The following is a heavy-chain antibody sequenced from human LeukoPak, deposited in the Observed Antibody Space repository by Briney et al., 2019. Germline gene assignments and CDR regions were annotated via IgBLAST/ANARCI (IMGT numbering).Heavy chain of an antibody. CDR3: ARATYQLLPRGFDP. CDR1: GGSISSHY. D-gene: IGHD2-2*01. J-gene: IGHJ5*02. V-gene: IGHV4-59*11. CDR2: IYYSGST. Sequence: SETLSLTCTVSGGSISSHYWSWIRQPPGKGLEWIGYIYYSGSTNYNPSLKSRVTISVDTSKNQFSLKLSSVTAADTAVCYCARATYQLLPRGFDPWGQGTLVTVSS.